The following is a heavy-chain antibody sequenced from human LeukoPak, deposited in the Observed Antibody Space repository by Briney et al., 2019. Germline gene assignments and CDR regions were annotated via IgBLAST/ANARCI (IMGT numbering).Heavy chain of an antibody. CDR3: ARMLNGAYDV. D-gene: IGHD5-12*01. CDR1: GYIFITGYY. Sequence: ASVKVSCKASGYIFITGYYIHWVRQAPGQGLEWMGWINPNSGGTNYAQKFQGRVTLTRDTSFNTAYMEVSGLRSDDTAMYYCARMLNGAYDVWGQGTLVTVSS. V-gene: IGHV1-2*02. J-gene: IGHJ1*01. CDR2: INPNSGGT.